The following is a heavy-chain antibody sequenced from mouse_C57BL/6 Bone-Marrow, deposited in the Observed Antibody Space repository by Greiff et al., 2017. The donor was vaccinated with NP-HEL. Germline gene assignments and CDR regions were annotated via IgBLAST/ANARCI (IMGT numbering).Heavy chain of an antibody. V-gene: IGHV1-54*01. CDR3: AIKKDYFDY. J-gene: IGHJ2*01. D-gene: IGHD1-3*01. CDR2: INPGSGGT. Sequence: QVQLQQSGAELVRPGTSVKVSCKASGYAFTNYLIEWVKQRPGQGLEWIGVINPGSGGTNYNEKFKGKATLTADKSSGTAYMQLSSLTSEDSAVYFCAIKKDYFDYWGQGTTLTVSS. CDR1: GYAFTNYL.